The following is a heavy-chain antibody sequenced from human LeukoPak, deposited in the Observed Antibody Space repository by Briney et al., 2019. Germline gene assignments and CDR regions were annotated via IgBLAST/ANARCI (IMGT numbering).Heavy chain of an antibody. Sequence: SVMVSCKASGGTFSSYVISWVRQAPGQGLEWMGGIIPIFGTANYAQKFQGRVTITADKSTSTAYMELSSLRSEDTAVYYCARDNGEGDGYNSFFSGYYGMDVWGQGTTVTVSS. CDR3: ARDNGEGDGYNSFFSGYYGMDV. J-gene: IGHJ6*02. CDR2: IIPIFGTA. D-gene: IGHD5-24*01. CDR1: GGTFSSYV. V-gene: IGHV1-69*06.